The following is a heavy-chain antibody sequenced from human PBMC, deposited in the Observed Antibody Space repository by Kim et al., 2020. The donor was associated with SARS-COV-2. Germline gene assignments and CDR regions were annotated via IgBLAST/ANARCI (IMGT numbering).Heavy chain of an antibody. CDR1: GGTFSSYA. D-gene: IGHD6-19*01. J-gene: IGHJ6*02. V-gene: IGHV1-69*13. Sequence: SVKVSCKASGGTFSSYAISWVRQAPGQGLEWMGGIIPIFGTANYAQKFQGRVTITADESTSTAYMELSSLRSEDTAVYYCARGIAVAGDVDSSVSPDSVYYYYYGMDVWGQGTTVTVSS. CDR2: IIPIFGTA. CDR3: ARGIAVAGDVDSSVSPDSVYYYYYGMDV.